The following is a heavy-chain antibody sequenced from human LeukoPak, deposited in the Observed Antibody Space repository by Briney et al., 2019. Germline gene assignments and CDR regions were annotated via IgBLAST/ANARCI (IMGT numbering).Heavy chain of an antibody. V-gene: IGHV1-46*01. CDR2: INPSGGST. CDR3: ARGRSTLSILGYCSGGSCLSGDAFDI. Sequence: ASVKVSCKASGYTFTSYYMHWVRQAPGQGLEWMGIINPSGGSTSYAQKFQGRVTITRNTSISTAYMELSSLRSEDTAVYYCARGRSTLSILGYCSGGSCLSGDAFDIWGQGTMVTVSS. D-gene: IGHD2-15*01. CDR1: GYTFTSYY. J-gene: IGHJ3*02.